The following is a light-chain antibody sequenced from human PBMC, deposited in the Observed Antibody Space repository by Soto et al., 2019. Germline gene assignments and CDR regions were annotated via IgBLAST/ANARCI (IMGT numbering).Light chain of an antibody. CDR3: QQYGSSPLT. Sequence: EIVLTQSPGTLSLSPGERATLSCRASQSVSSNFLVWYQQKPGQAPRLLMYGASSRATGIPDRFSGSGSGTDFTLTISRLEPEDFAVYYCQQYGSSPLTFGGGTKVEIK. J-gene: IGKJ4*01. V-gene: IGKV3-20*01. CDR2: GAS. CDR1: QSVSSNF.